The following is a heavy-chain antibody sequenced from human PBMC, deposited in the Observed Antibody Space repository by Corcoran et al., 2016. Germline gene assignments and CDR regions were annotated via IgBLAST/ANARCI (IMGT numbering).Heavy chain of an antibody. CDR1: GFSLSTSGVG. CDR3: AHSAITIFGLVSYYFDY. Sequence: QITLKESGPTLVKPTQTLTLTCTFSGFSLSTSGVGVGWIRQPPGKALEWLALIYWNDVKYYSPSLKSRLTITKDTSKNQVVLTMTNMDPVDTVTYYCAHSAITIFGLVSYYFDYWGQGTVVTVSS. D-gene: IGHD3-3*01. J-gene: IGHJ4*02. CDR2: IYWNDVK. V-gene: IGHV2-5*01.